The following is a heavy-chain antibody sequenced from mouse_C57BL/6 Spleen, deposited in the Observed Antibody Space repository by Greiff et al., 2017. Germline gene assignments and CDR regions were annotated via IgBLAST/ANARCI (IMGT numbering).Heavy chain of an antibody. CDR3: SFYYGSSLNYYAMDY. Sequence: EVQLQQSGAELVKPGASVKLSCTASGFNIKDYYMHWVKQRTEQGLEWIGRIDPEDGETKYAPKFQGKVTITADTSSNTAYLQLSSLTSEDTAVYYCSFYYGSSLNYYAMDYWGQGTSVTVSS. CDR1: GFNIKDYY. V-gene: IGHV14-2*01. J-gene: IGHJ4*01. CDR2: IDPEDGET. D-gene: IGHD1-1*01.